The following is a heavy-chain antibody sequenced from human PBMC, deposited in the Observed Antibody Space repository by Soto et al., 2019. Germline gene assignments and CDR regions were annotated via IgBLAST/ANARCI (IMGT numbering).Heavy chain of an antibody. CDR2: IIPIFGTA. CDR3: ARDSEALPRNGDYCPFDY. CDR1: GGTFSSYA. V-gene: IGHV1-69*01. D-gene: IGHD4-17*01. Sequence: QVQLVQSGAEVKKPGSSVKVSCKASGGTFSSYAISWVRQAPGQGLEWMGGIIPIFGTANYAQKFQGRVTITADESTSTAYMDLSSLRSEDTAVYYCARDSEALPRNGDYCPFDYWGQGTLVTVSS. J-gene: IGHJ4*02.